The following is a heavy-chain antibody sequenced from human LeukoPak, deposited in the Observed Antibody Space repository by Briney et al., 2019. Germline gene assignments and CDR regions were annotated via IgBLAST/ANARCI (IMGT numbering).Heavy chain of an antibody. CDR1: GVSVSSGSYY. D-gene: IGHD1-1*01. V-gene: IGHV4-61*01. Sequence: SETLSLTCTVSGVSVSSGSYYWSWIRQPPGKGLEWIGYIYYSGSTNYNPSLKSRVTISVDTSENQFSLKLSSVTAADTAVYYCARFSRGTDNWFDPWGQGTLVTVSS. J-gene: IGHJ5*02. CDR2: IYYSGST. CDR3: ARFSRGTDNWFDP.